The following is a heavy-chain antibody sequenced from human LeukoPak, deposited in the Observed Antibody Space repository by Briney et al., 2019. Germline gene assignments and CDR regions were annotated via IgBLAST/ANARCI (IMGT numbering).Heavy chain of an antibody. CDR1: GGSISSSNW. Sequence: ASETLSLTCAVSGGSISSSNWWSWVRQPPGKGLEWIGEIYHSGSTNYNPSLKGRVTISVDKSKNHFSLKLSSVTAADTAVYYCARGWFPDIWGQGTMVTVSS. V-gene: IGHV4-4*02. D-gene: IGHD3-10*01. CDR3: ARGWFPDI. CDR2: IYHSGST. J-gene: IGHJ3*02.